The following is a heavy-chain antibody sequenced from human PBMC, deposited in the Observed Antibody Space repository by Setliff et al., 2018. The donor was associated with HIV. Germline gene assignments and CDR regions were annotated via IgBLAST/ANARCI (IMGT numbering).Heavy chain of an antibody. CDR2: IVVGSSKT. CDR3: AASPTSCSGGSCYDH. CDR1: SFTFSSSA. V-gene: IGHV1-58*01. J-gene: IGHJ5*02. Sequence: GASVEVSCKSSSFTFSSSALQWVRQARGQRLEWIGWIVVGSSKTKYAERFQERVTLTLDMSTTTTYMELRGLRSEDTAIYYCAASPTSCSGGSCYDHWGQGTLVTVSS. D-gene: IGHD2-15*01.